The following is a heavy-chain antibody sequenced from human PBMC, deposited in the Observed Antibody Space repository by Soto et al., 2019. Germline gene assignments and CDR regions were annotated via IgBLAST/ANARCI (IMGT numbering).Heavy chain of an antibody. V-gene: IGHV3-30*18. CDR3: AKDQGPYYDLWSGYDY. J-gene: IGHJ4*02. CDR2: TSYDGSNK. CDR1: GFTFSIYG. Sequence: GGSLLLSCAASGFTFSIYGMHWVRQAPGKGLEWVAVTSYDGSNKYYAGSVKGRFTISRDNSKNTLYLQMNSLRGEDTAVYYCAKDQGPYYDLWSGYDYWGQGTMVTVSS. D-gene: IGHD3-3*01.